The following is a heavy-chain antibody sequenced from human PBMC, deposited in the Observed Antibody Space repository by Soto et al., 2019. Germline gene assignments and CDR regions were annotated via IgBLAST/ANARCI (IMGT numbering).Heavy chain of an antibody. CDR3: AGLYPYESSGYHHNS. V-gene: IGHV4-39*01. CDR1: VGSISSSSSY. D-gene: IGHD3-22*01. CDR2: IYYLGNT. Sequence: ETLSLTCTVSVGSISSSSSYWCWIRQPPGKGLEWVGSIYYLGNTYYNPSLGSRVTISVDTSKNQFSLKLRSVTAADTAVFYCAGLYPYESSGYHHNSWGQGALVTVSS. J-gene: IGHJ4*02.